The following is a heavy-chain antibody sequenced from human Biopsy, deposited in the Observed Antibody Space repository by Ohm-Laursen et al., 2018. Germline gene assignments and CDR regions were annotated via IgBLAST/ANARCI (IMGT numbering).Heavy chain of an antibody. CDR2: MIPSSGKT. V-gene: IGHV1-8*01. CDR3: ARGYSRRVSIFEASIYWFDT. Sequence: GSSVKVSCKASGYSFSTYDVNWVRQARGQGLEWMGWMIPSSGKTGYAQRFQGRVTLTMNTSISTAYTELSGLRSEDTVVYFCARGYSRRVSIFEASIYWFDTWGQGTLVTVSS. J-gene: IGHJ5*02. D-gene: IGHD6-6*01. CDR1: GYSFSTYD.